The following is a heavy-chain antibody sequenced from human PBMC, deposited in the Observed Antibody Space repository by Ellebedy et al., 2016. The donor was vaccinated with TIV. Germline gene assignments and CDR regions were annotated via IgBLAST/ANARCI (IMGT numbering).Heavy chain of an antibody. D-gene: IGHD5-12*01. J-gene: IGHJ6*02. CDR1: GGTFSSYA. Sequence: AASVKVSCKASGGTFSSYAISWVLQAPGQGLEWMGRIIPILGIANYAQKFQGRVTITADKSTSTAYMELSSLRSEDTAVYYCARESPDIVATIRHYYYGMDVWGQGTTVTVSS. V-gene: IGHV1-69*04. CDR3: ARESPDIVATIRHYYYGMDV. CDR2: IIPILGIA.